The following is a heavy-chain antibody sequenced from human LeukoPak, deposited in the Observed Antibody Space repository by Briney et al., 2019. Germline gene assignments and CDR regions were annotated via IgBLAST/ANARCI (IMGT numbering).Heavy chain of an antibody. D-gene: IGHD6-13*01. V-gene: IGHV3-74*01. CDR2: INSDGSST. CDR1: GFTFSSYW. Sequence: PGGSLRLSCAASGFTFSSYWMHWVRQAPGKGLVWVSRINSDGSSTSYADSVKGRFTISRDNAKNTLYLQMNSLRAEDTAVYYCARDGIVSSWHYYYYYMDVWGKGTTVTVSS. J-gene: IGHJ6*03. CDR3: ARDGIVSSWHYYYYYMDV.